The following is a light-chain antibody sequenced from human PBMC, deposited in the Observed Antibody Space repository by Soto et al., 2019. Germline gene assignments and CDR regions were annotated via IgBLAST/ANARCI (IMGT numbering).Light chain of an antibody. J-gene: IGKJ3*01. Sequence: TPSPITLSASVGNRVAXXCRASQSVSDWLAWYQQKPGKAPKLLIYDASRLESAVPSRFSGSGSQTEFTLTISSLHPDDFATYYCHQYNSDSPLTVGPGTKVDIK. V-gene: IGKV1-5*01. CDR3: HQYNSDSPLT. CDR1: QSVSDW. CDR2: DAS.